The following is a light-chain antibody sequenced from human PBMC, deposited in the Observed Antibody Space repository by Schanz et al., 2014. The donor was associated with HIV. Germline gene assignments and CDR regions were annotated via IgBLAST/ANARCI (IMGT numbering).Light chain of an antibody. J-gene: IGKJ1*01. Sequence: EIVLTQSPGTLSLSPGERATLSCRASQSVSSSYLAWYQQKPGQAPRLLIYDASNRATGIPDRFSGSGSGTDFTLTISRLEPEDFAVYYCQQYGSSRWAFGQGTKVEIK. CDR3: QQYGSSRWA. CDR2: DAS. V-gene: IGKV3-20*01. CDR1: QSVSSSY.